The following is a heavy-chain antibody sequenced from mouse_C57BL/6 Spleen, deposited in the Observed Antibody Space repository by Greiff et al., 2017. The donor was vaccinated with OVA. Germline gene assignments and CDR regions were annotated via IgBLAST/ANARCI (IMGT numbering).Heavy chain of an antibody. CDR1: GFNIKDYY. Sequence: VQLQQSGAELVKPGASVKLSCTASGFNIKDYYMHWVKQRTEQGLEWIGRIDPEDGETKYAPKFQGKAPITAAPSSNTAYRHHSSVTSEDTTVDYCASSTTVVAPDYWGQGTTLTVSS. CDR2: IDPEDGET. D-gene: IGHD1-1*01. CDR3: ASSTTVVAPDY. V-gene: IGHV14-2*01. J-gene: IGHJ2*01.